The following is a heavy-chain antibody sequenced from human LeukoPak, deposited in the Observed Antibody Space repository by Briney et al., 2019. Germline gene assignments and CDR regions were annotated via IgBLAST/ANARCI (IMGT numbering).Heavy chain of an antibody. V-gene: IGHV3-48*04. CDR2: ISGDSSII. CDR3: ARGTAAAGLGY. Sequence: GGSLRLSCAASGFTFSSYSMNWVRQAPGKGLEWVSYISGDSSIIYYADSVKGRFTISSDNPKNSLYLQMNSLRAEGTAVYYCARGTAAAGLGYWGQGTLVTVSS. D-gene: IGHD6-13*01. CDR1: GFTFSSYS. J-gene: IGHJ4*02.